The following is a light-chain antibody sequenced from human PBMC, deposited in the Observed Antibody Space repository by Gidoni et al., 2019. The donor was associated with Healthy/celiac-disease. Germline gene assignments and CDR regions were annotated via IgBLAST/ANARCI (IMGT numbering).Light chain of an antibody. CDR1: QSISSY. CDR3: RQSYSTWWT. Sequence: DIQMTQSPSSLSASVGDRVTITCRASQSISSYLNWYQQKPGKAPKLLIYAASSLHSGGPSKFSGSGSGTNFTLTISSLEPEDFATYYCRQSYSTWWTFGQGTKVEIK. J-gene: IGKJ1*01. CDR2: AAS. V-gene: IGKV1-39*01.